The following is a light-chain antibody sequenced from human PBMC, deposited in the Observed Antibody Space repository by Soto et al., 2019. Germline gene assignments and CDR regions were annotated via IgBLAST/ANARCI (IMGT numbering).Light chain of an antibody. CDR2: AAS. CDR1: QSISIY. Sequence: DIQMTQSPSSLSASVGDRVTITCRASQSISIYLNWYQQKPGKAPHLLIYAASNLQSGVPSRFSGSGSGTDFTLTISSLHPEDFATYYCQQSYSSPRTFGQGSKVEI. J-gene: IGKJ1*01. V-gene: IGKV1-39*01. CDR3: QQSYSSPRT.